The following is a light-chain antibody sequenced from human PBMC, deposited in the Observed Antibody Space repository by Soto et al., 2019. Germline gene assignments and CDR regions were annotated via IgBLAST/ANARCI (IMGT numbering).Light chain of an antibody. CDR2: DVT. CDR3: CSYADNYFSV. Sequence: QSVLSQPASVSASPGQSITISCTGTSSDVGGYDYVSWYQHHPGKAPKLIIYDVTQRPSGSPDRFSGSKSGNTASLTISGLQADDEADYHCCSYADNYFSVFGTGTKVTVL. CDR1: SSDVGGYDY. J-gene: IGLJ1*01. V-gene: IGLV2-11*01.